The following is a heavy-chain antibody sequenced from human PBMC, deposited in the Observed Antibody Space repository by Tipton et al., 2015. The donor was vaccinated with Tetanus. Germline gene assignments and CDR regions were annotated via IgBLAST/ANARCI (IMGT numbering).Heavy chain of an antibody. V-gene: IGHV1-18*01. CDR3: ARLVKQWLVPEDY. CDR1: GYTFTTYG. J-gene: IGHJ4*02. CDR2: NGGYNGET. Sequence: QSGPEVKKPGASVKVSCRASGYTFTTYGINWVRQAPGQGLEWLGWNGGYNGETNHDQKIQGRVTMTTDTSANTAYMELRSLRSDDTAVYFCARLVKQWLVPEDYWGQGTLVTVSS. D-gene: IGHD6-19*01.